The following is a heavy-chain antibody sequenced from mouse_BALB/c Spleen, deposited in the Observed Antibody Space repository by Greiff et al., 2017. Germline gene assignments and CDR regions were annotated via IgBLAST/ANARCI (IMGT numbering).Heavy chain of an antibody. J-gene: IGHJ4*01. Sequence: GQLQQPGAELVKPGASVKLSCKASGYTFTSYWMHWVKQRPGQGLEWIGEINPSNGRTNYNEKFKSKATLTVDKSSSTAYMQLSSLTSEDSAVYYCARPMMGDYWGQGTSVTVSS. V-gene: IGHV1S81*02. CDR3: ARPMMGDY. CDR2: INPSNGRT. CDR1: GYTFTSYW. D-gene: IGHD2-3*01.